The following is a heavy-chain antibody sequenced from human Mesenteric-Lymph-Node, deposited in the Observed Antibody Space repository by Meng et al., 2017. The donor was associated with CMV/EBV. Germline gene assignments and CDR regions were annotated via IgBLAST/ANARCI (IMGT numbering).Heavy chain of an antibody. CDR2: IKSQTDGGTS. CDR3: ATDRTDF. V-gene: IGHV3-15*01. J-gene: IGHJ4*02. Sequence: GESLKISCAASGFTFSTAWMTWVRQAPGKGLEWVGRIKSQTDGGTSDYAAPVEGRFTMSRDDSKNMLFLQMNILKTEDTAVYYCATDRTDFWGQGTLVTVSS. CDR1: GFTFSTAW.